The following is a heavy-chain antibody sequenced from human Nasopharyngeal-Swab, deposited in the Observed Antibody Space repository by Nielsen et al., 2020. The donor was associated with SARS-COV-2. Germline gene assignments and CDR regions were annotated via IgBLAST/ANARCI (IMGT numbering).Heavy chain of an antibody. V-gene: IGHV4-39*07. CDR1: GASISNRTYY. J-gene: IGHJ4*02. CDR3: VRDESGDYLGLPFDS. Sequence: SETLSLTCSVSGASISNRTYYWGWIRQSPEKGLQWIGTVFYTGTYYNPSLQSRLTIAVDTSKNQFSLKLTSVTAADTAVYYCVRDESGDYLGLPFDSWGPGTLVTVSS. CDR2: VFYTGT. D-gene: IGHD4-17*01.